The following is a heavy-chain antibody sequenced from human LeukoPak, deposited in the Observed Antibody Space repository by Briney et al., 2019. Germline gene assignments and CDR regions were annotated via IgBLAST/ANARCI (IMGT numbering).Heavy chain of an antibody. D-gene: IGHD3-10*01. V-gene: IGHV3-33*01. Sequence: GRSLRLPCAASGFTFSSYGMHWVRQAPGKGLEWVAVIWYDGGNKYYADSVKGRFTISRDNSKNTLYLQMNSLRAEDTAVYYGARDAAGSGSFDYWGQGTLVTVSS. CDR2: IWYDGGNK. CDR3: ARDAAGSGSFDY. CDR1: GFTFSSYG. J-gene: IGHJ4*02.